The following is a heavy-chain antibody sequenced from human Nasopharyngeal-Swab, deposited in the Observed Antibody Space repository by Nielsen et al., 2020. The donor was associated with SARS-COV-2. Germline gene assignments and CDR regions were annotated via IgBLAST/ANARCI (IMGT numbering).Heavy chain of an antibody. CDR3: ARAGRVGDAYTGLDV. Sequence: SETLSLTCSVSGGSFNGFYWNWIRKPPGKGLEGSGEINHNERTNYNPSLKSRVTMSVDTSTNQVSLKLNSLTATDTAVYYCARAGRVGDAYTGLDVWGQGTTVTVSS. J-gene: IGHJ6*02. CDR2: INHNERT. CDR1: GGSFNGFY. D-gene: IGHD5-24*01. V-gene: IGHV4-34*01.